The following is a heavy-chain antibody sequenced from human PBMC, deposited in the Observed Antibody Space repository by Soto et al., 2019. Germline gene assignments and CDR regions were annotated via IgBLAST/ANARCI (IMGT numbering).Heavy chain of an antibody. V-gene: IGHV1-3*05. CDR3: GRSIVVVTALDY. J-gene: IGHJ4*02. CDR1: GYTFTSYA. D-gene: IGHD2-21*02. CDR2: INAGNGNT. Sequence: QVQLVQSGAEEKKPGASVKDSCKASGYTFTSYAMHWVRQAPGQRLEWMGWINAGNGNTKYSQKFQGRVTITRDTAARTAYMELSILRSEDTAVYYCGRSIVVVTALDYWGQGTLVTVSS.